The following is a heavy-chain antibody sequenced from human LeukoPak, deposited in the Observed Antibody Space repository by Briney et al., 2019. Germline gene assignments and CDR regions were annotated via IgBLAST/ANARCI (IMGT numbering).Heavy chain of an antibody. D-gene: IGHD6-19*01. J-gene: IGHJ6*02. CDR1: GFTFSSYA. CDR2: ISGSGGST. V-gene: IGHV3-23*01. CDR3: AREEAVAGPGSYYYGMDV. Sequence: GRSLRLSCAASGFTFSSYAMSWVRQAPGKGLEWVSAISGSGGSTYYADSVKGRFTISRDNSKNTLYLQMNSLRAEDTAVYYCAREEAVAGPGSYYYGMDVWGQGTTVTVSS.